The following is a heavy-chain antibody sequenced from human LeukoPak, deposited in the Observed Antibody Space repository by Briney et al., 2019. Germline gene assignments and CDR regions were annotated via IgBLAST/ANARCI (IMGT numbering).Heavy chain of an antibody. CDR1: GGSFSGYY. Sequence: PLETLSLTCAVYGGSFSGYYWSWIRQPPGKGLEWIGEINHSGSTNYNPSLKSRVTISVDTSKNQFSLKLSSVTAADTAVYYCARGLGLDYWGQGTLVTVSS. J-gene: IGHJ4*02. CDR3: ARGLGLDY. CDR2: INHSGST. D-gene: IGHD7-27*01. V-gene: IGHV4-34*01.